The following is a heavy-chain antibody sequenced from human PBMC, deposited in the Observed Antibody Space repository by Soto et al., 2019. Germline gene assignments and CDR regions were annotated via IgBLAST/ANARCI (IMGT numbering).Heavy chain of an antibody. CDR3: AKDMIRVSMAAFDI. CDR2: ISWNSGSI. CDR1: GFTFDDYA. J-gene: IGHJ3*02. V-gene: IGHV3-9*01. Sequence: EVQLVESGGGLVQPGRSLRLSCAASGFTFDDYAMHWVRQAPGKGLEWVSGISWNSGSIGYADSVKGRFTISRDNAKNSLYLQMNSLRAEDTVLYYCAKDMIRVSMAAFDIWGQGTMVTVSS. D-gene: IGHD3-3*02.